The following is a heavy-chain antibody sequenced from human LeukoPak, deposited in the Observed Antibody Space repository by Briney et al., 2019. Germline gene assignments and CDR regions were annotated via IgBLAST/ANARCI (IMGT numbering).Heavy chain of an antibody. D-gene: IGHD2-2*01. CDR2: INPSGGST. CDR3: ARGGVVVPAASMVGYYNWFDP. CDR1: GYTFTSYY. V-gene: IGHV1-46*01. Sequence: ASVKVSCKASGYTFTSYYMHWVRPAPGQGLEWMGIINPSGGSTSYAQKFQGRVTMTRDTSTSTVYMELSSLRSEDTAVYYCARGGVVVPAASMVGYYNWFDPWGQGTLVTVSS. J-gene: IGHJ5*02.